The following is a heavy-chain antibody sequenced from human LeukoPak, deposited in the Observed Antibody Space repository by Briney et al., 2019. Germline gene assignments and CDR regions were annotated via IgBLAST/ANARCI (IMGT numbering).Heavy chain of an antibody. Sequence: ASVTVSFTASGYTFTVYYMHWVRQAPGQGLEWMGWMNPNSGNTGYAQKFQGRVTITRNTSISTAYMELSSLRSEDTAVYYCARGLIVRRSSNYYYYYMDVWGKGTTVTVSS. CDR3: ARGLIVRRSSNYYYYYMDV. D-gene: IGHD3-10*01. CDR2: MNPNSGNT. V-gene: IGHV1-8*03. J-gene: IGHJ6*03. CDR1: GYTFTVYY.